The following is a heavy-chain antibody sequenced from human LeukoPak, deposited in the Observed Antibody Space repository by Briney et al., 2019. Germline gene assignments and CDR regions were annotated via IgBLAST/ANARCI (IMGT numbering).Heavy chain of an antibody. CDR1: GVTFSSYW. CDR3: ARHPPVTAYYYYGMDV. V-gene: IGHV3-74*01. J-gene: IGHJ6*02. CDR2: INSDGSST. Sequence: GGSLRLSCAASGVTFSSYWMHWVRQAPGKGLVWVSRINSDGSSTSYADSVKGRFTISRDNAKNTLYLQMNSLRAEDTAVYYCARHPPVTAYYYYGMDVWGQGTTVTVSS. D-gene: IGHD2-21*02.